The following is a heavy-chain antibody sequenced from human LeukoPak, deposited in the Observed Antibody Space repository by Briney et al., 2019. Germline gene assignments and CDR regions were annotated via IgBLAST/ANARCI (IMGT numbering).Heavy chain of an antibody. CDR2: IYYSGST. CDR3: AGGLLWFGELFLYFDY. CDR1: GGSISSGDYY. J-gene: IGHJ4*02. D-gene: IGHD3-10*01. V-gene: IGHV4-30-4*01. Sequence: SQTLSLTCTVSGGSISSGDYYWSWIRQPPGTGLEWIGYIYYSGSTYYNPSLKSRVTISVDTSKNQFSLKLSSVTAADTAVYYCAGGLLWFGELFLYFDYWGQGTLVTVSS.